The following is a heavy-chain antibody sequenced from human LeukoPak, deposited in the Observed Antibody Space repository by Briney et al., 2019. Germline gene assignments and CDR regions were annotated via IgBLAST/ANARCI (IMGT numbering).Heavy chain of an antibody. CDR1: GFSFNIYS. J-gene: IGHJ4*02. V-gene: IGHV3-21*01. D-gene: IGHD3-16*01. CDR3: ASGIFYASVQTWSPV. CDR2: ISFGSTYI. Sequence: PGGSLRLSCAASGFSFNIYSMNWVRQAPGRGLGWVSSISFGSTYISYADSVKGRFTISRDDAKKSLYLQMNGLRAEDTAFYYCASGIFYASVQTWSPVWGQGTLVTVSS.